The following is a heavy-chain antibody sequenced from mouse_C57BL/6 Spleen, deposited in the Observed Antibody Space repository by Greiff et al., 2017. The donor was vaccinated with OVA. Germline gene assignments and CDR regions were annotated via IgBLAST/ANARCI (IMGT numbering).Heavy chain of an antibody. V-gene: IGHV1-18*01. CDR2: INPNNGGT. Sequence: VQLQQSGPELVKPGASVKIPCKASGYTFTDYNMDWVKQSHGKSLEWIGDINPNNGGTIYNQKFKGKATLTVDKSSSTAYMELRSLTSEDTAVYYCARSYDYDAYWYFDVWGTGTTVTVSS. CDR1: GYTFTDYN. D-gene: IGHD2-4*01. J-gene: IGHJ1*03. CDR3: ARSYDYDAYWYFDV.